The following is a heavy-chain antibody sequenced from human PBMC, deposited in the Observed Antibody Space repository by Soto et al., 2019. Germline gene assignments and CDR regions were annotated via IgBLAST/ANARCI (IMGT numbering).Heavy chain of an antibody. CDR3: AARNCSGGSCYSLLKVYYYYGMDV. Sequence: QVQLVQSGAEVKKPGASVKVSCKASGYTFTSYYMHWVRQAPGQGLEWMGIINPSGGSTSYAQKXXGGXXXTRDTSTRTVXXEXSXXRFEDTAVYYCAARNCSGGSCYSLLKVYYYYGMDVWGQGTTVTVSS. J-gene: IGHJ6*02. V-gene: IGHV1-46*01. CDR1: GYTFTSYY. D-gene: IGHD2-15*01. CDR2: INPSGGST.